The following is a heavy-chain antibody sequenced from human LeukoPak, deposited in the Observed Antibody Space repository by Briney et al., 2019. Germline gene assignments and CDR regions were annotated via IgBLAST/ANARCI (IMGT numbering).Heavy chain of an antibody. D-gene: IGHD6-19*01. CDR3: ARVIAVAGNNWFDP. Sequence: ASVKVSCKASGYTFTSYGISWVRQAPGQGLEWMGWISAYNGNTNYAQKLQGRVTMTTDTSTSTAYMELRSLRSDNTAVYYCARVIAVAGNNWFDPWGQGTLVTVSS. CDR1: GYTFTSYG. CDR2: ISAYNGNT. J-gene: IGHJ5*02. V-gene: IGHV1-18*01.